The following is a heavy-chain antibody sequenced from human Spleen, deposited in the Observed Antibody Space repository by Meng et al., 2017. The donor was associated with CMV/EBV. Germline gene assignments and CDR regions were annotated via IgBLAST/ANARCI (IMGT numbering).Heavy chain of an antibody. CDR2: IYWNEDK. D-gene: IGHD3-22*01. Sequence: SGSPVSASGEGMGWIRQPPGKALEWLALIYWNEDKRYSPSLRSRLTITKDTSKNRVVLTMTNMDPADTATYDCAYGRYSYDSSGYLHWGQGTLVTVSS. J-gene: IGHJ4*02. CDR3: AYGRYSYDSSGYLH. V-gene: IGHV2-5*01. CDR1: GSPVSASGEG.